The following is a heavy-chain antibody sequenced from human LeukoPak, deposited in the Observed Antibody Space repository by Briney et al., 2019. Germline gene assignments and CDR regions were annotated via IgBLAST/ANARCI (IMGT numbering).Heavy chain of an antibody. CDR1: GYTFTRYD. CDR2: MNPNSGNT. J-gene: IGHJ4*02. Sequence: ASEKVSCKASGYTFTRYDINWVRQATGQGLEWMGWMNPNSGNTGYAQKFQGRVTMTRNTSISTAYMELSSLRSEDTAVYYCARGPRGYCTNGVCSDFEGNFDYWGQGTLVTVSS. V-gene: IGHV1-8*01. D-gene: IGHD2-8*01. CDR3: ARGPRGYCTNGVCSDFEGNFDY.